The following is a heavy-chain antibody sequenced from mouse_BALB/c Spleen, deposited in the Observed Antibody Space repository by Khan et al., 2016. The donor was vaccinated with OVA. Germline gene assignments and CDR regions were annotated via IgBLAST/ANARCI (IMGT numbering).Heavy chain of an antibody. Sequence: QVQLQQSGAELVKPGASVKLSCKTSGYTFTSYWIQWVKQRPGQGLGWIGQIFPGTGTTYYNENFKGQATLTVDPSSNTAYLQFSSLTSEDSAVYFGARGYFGNYEFAYWGQGTLVTVSP. CDR2: IFPGTGTT. D-gene: IGHD2-1*01. CDR3: ARGYFGNYEFAY. CDR1: GYTFTSYW. J-gene: IGHJ3*01. V-gene: IGHV1S132*01.